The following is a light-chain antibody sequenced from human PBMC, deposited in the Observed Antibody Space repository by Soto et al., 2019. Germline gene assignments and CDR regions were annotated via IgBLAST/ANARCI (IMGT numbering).Light chain of an antibody. CDR1: QRISTY. Sequence: DIQMTQSPSTLSAGVGDRVTITCRASQRISTYLNWYQQKPGKAPTLLIYAASSLQSGVPSRFSGGGSGTDFTLTINTLQPEYFATYFCQQCYRSPRTFGQGTKLDI. J-gene: IGKJ1*01. CDR3: QQCYRSPRT. V-gene: IGKV1-39*01. CDR2: AAS.